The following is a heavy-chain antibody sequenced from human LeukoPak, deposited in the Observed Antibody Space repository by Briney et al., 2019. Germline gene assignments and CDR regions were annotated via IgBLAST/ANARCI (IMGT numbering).Heavy chain of an antibody. Sequence: GGSLRLSCAASGFTFSSYSMNWVRQAPGKGLEWVSSISSSSSYIYYADSVKGRFTISRDNAKNSLYLQMNSLRGEDTAVYYCARDPASGWFDPWGQGTLVTVSS. V-gene: IGHV3-21*01. CDR2: ISSSSSYI. J-gene: IGHJ5*02. D-gene: IGHD2-2*01. CDR1: GFTFSSYS. CDR3: ARDPASGWFDP.